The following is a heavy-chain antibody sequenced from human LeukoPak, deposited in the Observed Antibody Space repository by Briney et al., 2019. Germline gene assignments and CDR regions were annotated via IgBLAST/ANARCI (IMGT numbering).Heavy chain of an antibody. J-gene: IGHJ4*02. Sequence: GGSLRLSCAASGFTFSSYAMNWVRQAPGRGLEWVSSISGSGDRTYYADSVNGRFTISRDNSKNTLYLQMNSLRAEDTAIYYCAKGGPYSSSWGGKFDHWGQGTLVTVSS. V-gene: IGHV3-23*01. CDR1: GFTFSSYA. CDR2: ISGSGDRT. D-gene: IGHD6-13*01. CDR3: AKGGPYSSSWGGKFDH.